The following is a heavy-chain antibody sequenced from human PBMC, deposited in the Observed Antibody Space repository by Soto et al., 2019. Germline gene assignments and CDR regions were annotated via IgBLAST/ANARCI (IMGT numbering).Heavy chain of an antibody. CDR1: GFTFISYW. J-gene: IGHJ4*02. CDR2: SNGDGIST. CDR3: ARIFRGTLFSGGDCYYDD. D-gene: IGHD2-21*02. V-gene: IGHV3-74*01. Sequence: EVQLVESGGDLVQPGGSLRLSCAASGFTFISYWMHWVRQDPAKGLVWGSLSNGDGISTSYADSVKGRFTISRDNAKDSLYPPLNTSGAEDTALYYCARIFRGTLFSGGDCYYDDGGQGTLVTVSS.